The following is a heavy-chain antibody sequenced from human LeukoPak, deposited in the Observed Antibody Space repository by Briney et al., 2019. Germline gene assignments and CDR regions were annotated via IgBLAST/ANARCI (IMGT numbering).Heavy chain of an antibody. CDR2: IYYSGST. CDR1: GGCISSYY. J-gene: IGHJ4*02. Sequence: PSETLSLTCTVSGGCISSYYWSWIRQPPGKGLEWIGYIYYSGSTNYNPSLKSRVTISVDTSKNQFSLKLSSVTAADTAVYYCARESTYGSGSCIDYWGQGTLVTVSS. CDR3: ARESTYGSGSCIDY. D-gene: IGHD3-10*01. V-gene: IGHV4-59*01.